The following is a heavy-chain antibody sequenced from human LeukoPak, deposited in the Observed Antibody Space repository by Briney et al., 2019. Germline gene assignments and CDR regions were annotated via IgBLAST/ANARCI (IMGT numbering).Heavy chain of an antibody. CDR3: VRMSHGYYDTY. Sequence: PGGSLRHSCAASGFTFSTYGMNWVRQAPGKGLEWVSYIGSSSTTIYYADSVKGRFTISRDNAKNSLYLQMNSLRAEDTAIYYCVRMSHGYYDTYWGQGTLVTVSS. CDR2: IGSSSTTI. CDR1: GFTFSTYG. D-gene: IGHD3-16*01. J-gene: IGHJ4*02. V-gene: IGHV3-48*01.